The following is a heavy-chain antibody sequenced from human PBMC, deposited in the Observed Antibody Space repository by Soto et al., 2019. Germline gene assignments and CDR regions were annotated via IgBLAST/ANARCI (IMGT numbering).Heavy chain of an antibody. Sequence: PSETLSLTCTVSGGSVSSGSYYWSWIRQPPGKGLEWIGYIYYSGSTNYNPSLKSRVTISVDTSKNQFSLKLSSVTAADTAVYYCARTSAGYDILTGYYLNYFDYWGQGTLVTVSS. V-gene: IGHV4-61*01. J-gene: IGHJ4*02. CDR3: ARTSAGYDILTGYYLNYFDY. D-gene: IGHD3-9*01. CDR1: GGSVSSGSYY. CDR2: IYYSGST.